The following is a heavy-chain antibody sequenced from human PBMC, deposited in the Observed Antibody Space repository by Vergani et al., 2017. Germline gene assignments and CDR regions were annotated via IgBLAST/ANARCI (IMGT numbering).Heavy chain of an antibody. CDR1: GFTFSSYG. J-gene: IGHJ4*02. CDR2: IRYDGSNK. CDR3: AKDVSSGWYQHFDY. V-gene: IGHV3-30*02. D-gene: IGHD6-19*01. Sequence: QVQLVESGGGVVQPGGSLRLSCAASGFTFSSYGMHWVRQAPGKGLEWVAFIRYDGSNKYYADSVKGRFTISRDNSKNTLSLQMNSLRAEDTAVYYCAKDVSSGWYQHFDYWGQGTLVTVSS.